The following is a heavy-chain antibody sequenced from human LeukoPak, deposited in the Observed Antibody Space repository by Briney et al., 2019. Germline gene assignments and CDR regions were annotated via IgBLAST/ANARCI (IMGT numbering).Heavy chain of an antibody. CDR2: IYYSGST. D-gene: IGHD6-13*01. CDR1: GGSISSYY. J-gene: IGHJ5*02. CDR3: ARDRYSSSRRWFDP. Sequence: SETLSLTCTVSGGSISSYYWSWNRQPPGKGLEWIGYIYYSGSTNYNPSLKGRVTISVDTSKNQFSLKLSSVTAADTAVYYCARDRYSSSRRWFDPWGQGTLVTVSS. V-gene: IGHV4-59*01.